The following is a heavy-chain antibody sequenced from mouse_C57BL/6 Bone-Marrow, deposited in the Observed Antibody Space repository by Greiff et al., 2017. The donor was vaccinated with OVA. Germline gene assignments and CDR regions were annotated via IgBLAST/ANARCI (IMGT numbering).Heavy chain of an antibody. CDR2: IGSGGST. CDR3: AKTGFITTVVATLDWYFDV. V-gene: IGHV2-4*01. CDR1: GFSLTSYG. J-gene: IGHJ1*03. Sequence: VQVVESGPGLVQPSQSLSITCTVSGFSLTSYGVHWVRQPPGKGLEWLGVIGSGGSTDYNAAFISRLSISKDNSKSQVFFKMNSLQADDTAIYYCAKTGFITTVVATLDWYFDVWGTGTTVTVSS. D-gene: IGHD1-1*01.